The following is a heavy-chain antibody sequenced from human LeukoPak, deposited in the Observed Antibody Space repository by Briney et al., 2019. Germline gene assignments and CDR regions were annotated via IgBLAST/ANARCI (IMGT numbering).Heavy chain of an antibody. J-gene: IGHJ4*02. CDR3: ARHVGYNPFDY. CDR1: GASISSGGYS. D-gene: IGHD5-24*01. V-gene: IGHV4-61*08. CDR2: IYYSGST. Sequence: SETLSLTCAVSGASISSGGYSWSWIRQPPGKGLEWIGYIYYSGSTNYNPSLKSRVTISVDTSKNQFSLKLSSVTAADTAVYYCARHVGYNPFDYWGQGTLVTVSS.